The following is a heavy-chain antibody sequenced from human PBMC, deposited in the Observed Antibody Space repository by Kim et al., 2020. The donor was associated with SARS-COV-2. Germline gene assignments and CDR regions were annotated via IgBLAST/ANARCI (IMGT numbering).Heavy chain of an antibody. CDR2: IGGGGGST. CDR3: AKSRGVVAVFAMDV. CDR1: GFTFSRYA. V-gene: IGHV3-23*01. J-gene: IGHJ6*02. Sequence: GGSLRLSCAASGFTFSRYAMTWVRQLPGKGLEWVSAIGGGGGSTYADSVKGRFTISRDNSKNTLYLQMNSLRAEDTAVYYCAKSRGVVAVFAMDVWGQGTTVTVSS. D-gene: IGHD2-15*01.